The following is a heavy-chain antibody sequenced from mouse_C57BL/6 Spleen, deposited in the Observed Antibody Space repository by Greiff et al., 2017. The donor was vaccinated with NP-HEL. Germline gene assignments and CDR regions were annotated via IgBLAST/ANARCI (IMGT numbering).Heavy chain of an antibody. CDR3: ARPLANCFDY. V-gene: IGHV1-64*01. Sequence: QVQLQQSGAELVKPGASVKLSCKASGYTFTSYWMHWVKQRPGQGLEWIGMIHPNSGSTNYNEKFKSKATLTVDKSSSTAYMQLSSLTSEDSAVYYCARPLANCFDYWGQGTTLTVSS. J-gene: IGHJ2*01. D-gene: IGHD4-1*01. CDR2: IHPNSGST. CDR1: GYTFTSYW.